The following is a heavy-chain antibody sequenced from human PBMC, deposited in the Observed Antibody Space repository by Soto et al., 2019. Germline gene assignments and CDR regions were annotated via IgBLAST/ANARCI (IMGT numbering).Heavy chain of an antibody. J-gene: IGHJ4*02. CDR1: GFTFSSYA. CDR3: AEELVLAGTFRCLAPDY. Sequence: EVQLLESGGGLVQPGGSLRLSCAASGFTFSSYAMSWVRQAPGKGLEWVSDISGSGGSTYYADSVKGRFTISRDNSKNTQYLKMNSLRGEETAVYYCAEELVLAGTFRCLAPDYWGQGTLVTVSS. V-gene: IGHV3-23*01. D-gene: IGHD6-19*01. CDR2: ISGSGGST.